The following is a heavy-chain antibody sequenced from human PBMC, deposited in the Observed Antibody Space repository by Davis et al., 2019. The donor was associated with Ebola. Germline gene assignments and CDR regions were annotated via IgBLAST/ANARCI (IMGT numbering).Heavy chain of an antibody. CDR3: AKQRGVGAIDYDY. CDR1: GFTFSTYA. D-gene: IGHD1-26*01. Sequence: GESLKISCAASGFTFSTYAMGWVRQAPGKGLEWVSDISSGGGAPYYADSVKGRVTTFRDKPKNTLYLQMNSLRADDTAVYYCAKQRGVGAIDYDYWGRGTVVTVSS. CDR2: ISSGGGAP. V-gene: IGHV3-23*01. J-gene: IGHJ4*02.